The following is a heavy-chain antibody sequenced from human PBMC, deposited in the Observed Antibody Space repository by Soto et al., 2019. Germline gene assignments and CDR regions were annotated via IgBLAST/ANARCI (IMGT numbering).Heavy chain of an antibody. CDR3: ARASVRFLENWFDP. J-gene: IGHJ5*02. CDR2: IYYSGST. D-gene: IGHD3-3*01. V-gene: IGHV4-59*01. CDR1: GGSISSYY. Sequence: SETLSLTCTVSGGSISSYYWSWIRQPPGKGLEWIGYIYYSGSTNYNPSLKSRVTISVDTSKNQFSLKLSSVTAADTAVYYCARASVRFLENWFDPWGQGNLVTVSS.